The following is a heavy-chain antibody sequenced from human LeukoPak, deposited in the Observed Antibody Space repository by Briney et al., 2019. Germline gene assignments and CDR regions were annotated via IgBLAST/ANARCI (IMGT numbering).Heavy chain of an antibody. CDR2: IYSGGST. Sequence: GGSLRLSCAASGFTVSSNYMSWVRQAPGKGLEWVSDIYSGGSTYYADSVKGRFTISRDNSKNTLYLQMNSLRAEDTAVYYCARAPTLNYYYYYMDVWGKGTTVTVSS. CDR1: GFTVSSNY. J-gene: IGHJ6*03. V-gene: IGHV3-53*01. CDR3: ARAPTLNYYYYYMDV.